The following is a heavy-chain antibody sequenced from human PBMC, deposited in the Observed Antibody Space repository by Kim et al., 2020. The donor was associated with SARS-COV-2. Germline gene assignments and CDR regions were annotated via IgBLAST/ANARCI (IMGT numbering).Heavy chain of an antibody. CDR2: INHSGST. CDR3: ARLVYCSSTSCPSNMDV. D-gene: IGHD2-2*01. Sequence: SETLSLTCAVYGGSFSGYYWSWIRQPPGKGLEWIGEINHSGSTNYNPSLKSRVTISVDTSKNQFSLKLSSVTAADTAVYYCARLVYCSSTSCPSNMDVWGKGTTFTVSS. J-gene: IGHJ6*03. CDR1: GGSFSGYY. V-gene: IGHV4-34*01.